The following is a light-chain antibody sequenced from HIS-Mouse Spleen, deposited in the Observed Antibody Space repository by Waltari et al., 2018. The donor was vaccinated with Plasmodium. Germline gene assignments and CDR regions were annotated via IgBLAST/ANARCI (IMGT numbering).Light chain of an antibody. CDR2: DAS. CDR1: QGISNY. V-gene: IGKV1-33*01. J-gene: IGKJ2*01. CDR3: QQYDNLPYT. Sequence: DIQMTQSSSSLSASVGDRVTITCQASQGISNYLNWYQQKPGKAPKLLIYDASNLETGVPSRFSGSGSGTDFTFTISSLQPEDIATYYCQQYDNLPYTFGQGTKLEIK.